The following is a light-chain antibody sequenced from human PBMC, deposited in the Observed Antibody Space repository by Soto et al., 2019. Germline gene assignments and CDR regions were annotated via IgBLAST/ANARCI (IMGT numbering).Light chain of an antibody. CDR1: QSVSGS. Sequence: EIALTQSPGTLSLSPGDRATLSCRASQSVSGSYVAWYQQKPGQAPRLLIYGESTRVTGIPARFSGSGSGTEFTLTISSLQSEDFAVYYCQQYHNWWTFGQGTKVDIK. J-gene: IGKJ1*01. CDR3: QQYHNWWT. V-gene: IGKV3-15*01. CDR2: GES.